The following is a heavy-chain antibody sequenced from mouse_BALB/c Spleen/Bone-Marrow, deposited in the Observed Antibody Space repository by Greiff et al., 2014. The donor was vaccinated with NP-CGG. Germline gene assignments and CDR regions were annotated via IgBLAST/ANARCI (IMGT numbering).Heavy chain of an antibody. CDR3: ARYYYGSSYGFAY. V-gene: IGHV14-3*02. D-gene: IGHD1-1*01. Sequence: VQLQQSGAELVKPGASVKLSCTASGFNINDTYMHWVKQRPEQGLEWIGRIDPANGNTKYNPKFQGKATITADTSSNTAYLQLSSLTSEDSAVYYCARYYYGSSYGFAYWGQGTLVTVSA. J-gene: IGHJ3*01. CDR1: GFNINDTY. CDR2: IDPANGNT.